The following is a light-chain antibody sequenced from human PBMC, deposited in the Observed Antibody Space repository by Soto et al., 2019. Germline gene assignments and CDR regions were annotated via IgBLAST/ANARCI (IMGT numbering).Light chain of an antibody. V-gene: IGLV2-14*01. CDR3: SSYTSSGLYV. CDR1: SSDVGGYNY. CDR2: DVS. J-gene: IGLJ1*01. Sequence: QAVVTQPASVSGSPGQSITISCTGTSSDVGGYNYVSWYQQHPGKAPKLMIYDVSNRPSGVSNRFSGSKSGNTASLTISGLQAEDEADYYCSSYTSSGLYVFGTGTKLTVL.